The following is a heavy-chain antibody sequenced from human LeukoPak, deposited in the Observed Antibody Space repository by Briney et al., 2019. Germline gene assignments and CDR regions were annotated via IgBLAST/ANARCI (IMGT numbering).Heavy chain of an antibody. V-gene: IGHV4-34*01. J-gene: IGHJ5*02. CDR3: ARVLFGELLSNWFDP. Sequence: SETLSLTCAVYGGSFSGYYWGWIRQPPGKGLEWIGSIYYSGSTYYNPSLKSRVTISVDTSKNQFSLKPSSVTAADTAVYYCARVLFGELLSNWFDPWGQGTLVTVSS. D-gene: IGHD3-10*02. CDR2: IYYSGST. CDR1: GGSFSGYY.